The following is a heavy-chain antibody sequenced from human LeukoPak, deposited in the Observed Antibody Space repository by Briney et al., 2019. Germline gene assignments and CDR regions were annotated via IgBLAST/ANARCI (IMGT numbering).Heavy chain of an antibody. D-gene: IGHD3-9*01. CDR3: ARSPDILTGENFDY. J-gene: IGHJ4*02. CDR2: INPNSGVT. V-gene: IGHV1-2*02. CDR1: GYTFTGYY. Sequence: ASVKVSCKASGYTFTGYYMHWVRQAPGQGLEWMGWINPNSGVTNYAQKFQGRVTMTRDMSISTAYMELSRLRSDDTAVYYCARSPDILTGENFDYWGQGTLVTVSS.